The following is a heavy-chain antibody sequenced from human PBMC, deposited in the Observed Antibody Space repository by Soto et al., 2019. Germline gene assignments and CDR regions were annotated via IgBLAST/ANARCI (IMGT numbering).Heavy chain of an antibody. Sequence: QVQLVQSGAEVKKPGASVKVSCKASGYTFTSYYMNWVRQAPGQGLEWLGIINPSGGYTTYAQRFLGRVNMTSDTSTSSVHMELGSLTSEDTAVYYCARGGGIVVVTAPYDPWGQGTLVTVSS. CDR2: INPSGGYT. CDR1: GYTFTSYY. V-gene: IGHV1-46*03. J-gene: IGHJ5*02. CDR3: ARGGGIVVVTAPYDP. D-gene: IGHD2-21*02.